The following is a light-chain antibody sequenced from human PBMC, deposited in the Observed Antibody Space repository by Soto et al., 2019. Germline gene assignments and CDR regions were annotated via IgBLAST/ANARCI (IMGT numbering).Light chain of an antibody. J-gene: IGLJ2*01. Sequence: SVLTQPASVSGSPGQSITISCTGTSSDIGGYNYVSWYQQYPGKAPRLLIYAVSNRPSGVSDRFSGSKSGNTASLTISGLQAEDEAHYYCCSYGGRILVIFGEGTKLTVL. CDR3: CSYGGRILVI. V-gene: IGLV2-14*01. CDR2: AVS. CDR1: SSDIGGYNY.